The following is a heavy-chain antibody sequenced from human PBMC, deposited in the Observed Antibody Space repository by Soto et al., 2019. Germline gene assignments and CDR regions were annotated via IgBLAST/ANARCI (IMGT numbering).Heavy chain of an antibody. Sequence: QVQLVQSGAEVKKPGASVKVSCKTSGYTFISHGISWLRQAPGQGLEWMGWISAYSCHKKYAQKVQDRATMTTDTSSSKAYMELRSLRSDDTAVYYFARESYSGSAQIECWGQGTLVTVSS. D-gene: IGHD1-26*01. V-gene: IGHV1-18*01. J-gene: IGHJ4*02. CDR2: ISAYSCHK. CDR1: GYTFISHG. CDR3: ARESYSGSAQIEC.